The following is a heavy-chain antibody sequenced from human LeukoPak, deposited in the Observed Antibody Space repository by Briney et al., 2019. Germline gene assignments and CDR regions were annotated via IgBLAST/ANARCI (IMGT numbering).Heavy chain of an antibody. D-gene: IGHD6-13*01. CDR3: ARVRGIAAAGSLLDY. V-gene: IGHV4-59*01. CDR2: IYYSGST. CDR1: GGSICSYY. J-gene: IGHJ4*02. Sequence: SETLSLTCTVSGGSICSYYWSWIRQPPGKGLEWIGYIYYSGSTNYNPSLKSRVTISVDTSKNQFSLKLSSVTAADTAVYYCARVRGIAAAGSLLDYWGQGTLVTVSS.